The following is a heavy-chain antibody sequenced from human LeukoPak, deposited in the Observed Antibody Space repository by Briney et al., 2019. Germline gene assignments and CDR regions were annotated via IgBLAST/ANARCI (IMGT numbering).Heavy chain of an antibody. CDR3: ARHPLKAYVSDWFDP. Sequence: SETLSLTCSVSGGSISSSSYYWGCIRQPPGKGLEWIGSISYSGSTYYNPSLKSRVTISVDTSKNQFSLKLSSVTAADTAVYYCARHPLKAYVSDWFDPWGQGTLVTVSS. CDR2: ISYSGST. D-gene: IGHD3-10*02. J-gene: IGHJ5*02. CDR1: GGSISSSSYY. V-gene: IGHV4-39*01.